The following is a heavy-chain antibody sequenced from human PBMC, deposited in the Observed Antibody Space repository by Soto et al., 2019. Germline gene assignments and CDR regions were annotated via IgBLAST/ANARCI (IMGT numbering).Heavy chain of an antibody. CDR1: GYSFSSYW. Sequence: PGESLKISCKASGYSFSSYWIGWVRQLPGRGLGWMGIIYPGDSDTRLSPSFQGQVTISADKSINTAFLQWSSLKASDTAMYYCARQEYSDSPRDYWGQGTLVTVSS. CDR3: ARQEYSDSPRDY. J-gene: IGHJ4*02. D-gene: IGHD5-12*01. CDR2: IYPGDSDT. V-gene: IGHV5-51*01.